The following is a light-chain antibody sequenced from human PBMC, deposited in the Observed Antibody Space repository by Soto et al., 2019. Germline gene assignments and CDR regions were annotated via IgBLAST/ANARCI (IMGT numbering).Light chain of an antibody. Sequence: DIVMTQSPDSLAVSLGERATINCKSSQSVLYSSNNKNYLAWYQQKPGQAPRLLIYGASNRATGIPARFSGSGSGTDFTLTISSLEPEDFAVYYCQQRSNWPRTFGQGTKVDIK. J-gene: IGKJ1*01. CDR1: QSVLYSSNNKNY. CDR3: QQRSNWPRT. V-gene: IGKV4-1*01. CDR2: GAS.